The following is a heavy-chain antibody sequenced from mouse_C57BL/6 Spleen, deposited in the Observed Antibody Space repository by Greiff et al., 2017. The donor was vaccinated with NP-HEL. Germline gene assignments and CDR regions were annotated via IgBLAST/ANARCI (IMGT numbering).Heavy chain of an antibody. D-gene: IGHD1-1*01. CDR2: INPNYGTT. CDR1: GYSFTDYN. V-gene: IGHV1-39*01. CDR3: ERSRITTVRYFDV. J-gene: IGHJ1*03. Sequence: EVQLQQSGPELVKPGASVKISCKASGYSFTDYNMNWVKQSNGKSLEWIGVINPNYGTTSYNQKFKGKATLTVDQSSSTAYMQLNSLTSEDSAGYYCERSRITTVRYFDVWGTGTTVTVSS.